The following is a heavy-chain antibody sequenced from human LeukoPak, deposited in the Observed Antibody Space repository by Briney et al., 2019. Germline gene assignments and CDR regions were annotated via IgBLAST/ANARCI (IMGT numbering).Heavy chain of an antibody. CDR3: ARVRAAAVPYYFDY. D-gene: IGHD6-13*01. CDR2: IYYSGST. CDR1: SGSIRSSSYY. J-gene: IGHJ4*02. Sequence: SETLSLTCTVSSGSIRSSSYYWGWIRQPPGTGLEWIGSIYYSGSTYYNPSLKSRVTISVDTSKNQFSLKLSSVTAADTAVYYCARVRAAAVPYYFDYWGQGTLVTVSS. V-gene: IGHV4-39*07.